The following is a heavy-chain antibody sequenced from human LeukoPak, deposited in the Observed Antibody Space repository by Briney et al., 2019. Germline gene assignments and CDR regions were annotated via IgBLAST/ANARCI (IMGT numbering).Heavy chain of an antibody. CDR3: GRGWFGVWHTGYVDDNAFDI. CDR1: GSSFSGYN. Sequence: SETLSLTCAVYGSSFSGYNLSSLRQSPGKGLEWIGEINHSGGTNYNPSLKSRFTISVDTSKNQFSLKMNFVTATDEAVFYCGRGWFGVWHTGYVDDNAFDIWGQGTMVTVSS. J-gene: IGHJ3*02. V-gene: IGHV4-34*01. D-gene: IGHD3-10*01. CDR2: INHSGGT.